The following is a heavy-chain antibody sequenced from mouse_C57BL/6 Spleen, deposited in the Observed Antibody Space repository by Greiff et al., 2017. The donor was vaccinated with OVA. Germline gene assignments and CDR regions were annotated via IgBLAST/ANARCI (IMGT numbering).Heavy chain of an antibody. V-gene: IGHV5-9-1*02. CDR1: GFTFSSYA. Sequence: EVKLVESGEGLVKPGGSLKLSCAASGFTFSSYAMSWVRQTPEKRLEWVAYISSGGDYIYYADTVKGRFTISRDNARNTLYLQMSSLKSEDTAMYYCTRADIYYGSSYFFDYWGQGTTLTVSS. D-gene: IGHD1-1*01. CDR3: TRADIYYGSSYFFDY. CDR2: ISSGGDYI. J-gene: IGHJ2*01.